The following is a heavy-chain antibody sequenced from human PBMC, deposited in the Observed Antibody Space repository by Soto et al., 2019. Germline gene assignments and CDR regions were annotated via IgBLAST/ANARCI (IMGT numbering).Heavy chain of an antibody. CDR1: GFTFSSYG. CDR2: IWYDGSNK. D-gene: IGHD6-13*01. Sequence: QVQLVESGGGVVQPGRSLRLSCAASGFTFSSYGMHWVRQAPGKGLEWVAVIWYDGSNKYYADSVKGRFIISRDNSKNTLYLQMNSLRAEDTAVYYCARVRIAAAGDYYYYYGMDVWGQGTTVTVSS. V-gene: IGHV3-33*01. J-gene: IGHJ6*02. CDR3: ARVRIAAAGDYYYYYGMDV.